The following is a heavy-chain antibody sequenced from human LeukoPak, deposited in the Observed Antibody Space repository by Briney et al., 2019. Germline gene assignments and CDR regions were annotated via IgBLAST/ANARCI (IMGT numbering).Heavy chain of an antibody. CDR2: INPNSGGT. Sequence: ASGKVSCKASGYTFTGYYMHWVRQAPGQGLEWMGWINPNSGGTNYAQKFQGRVTITRDTSISTAYMELSRLKSDDTAVYYCARGALAQWEDAFDIWGQGTMVTVSS. D-gene: IGHD1-26*01. CDR3: ARGALAQWEDAFDI. V-gene: IGHV1-2*02. CDR1: GYTFTGYY. J-gene: IGHJ3*02.